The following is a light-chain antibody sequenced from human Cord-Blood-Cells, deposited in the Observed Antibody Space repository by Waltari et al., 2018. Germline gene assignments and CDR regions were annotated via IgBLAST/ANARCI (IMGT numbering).Light chain of an antibody. CDR3: SSYTSSSTPYV. J-gene: IGLJ1*01. CDR1: SRDVGGYNY. V-gene: IGLV2-14*01. CDR2: EVS. Sequence: QSALTKPASVSGSPGQSVTISCTGTSRDVGGYNYLSWYQQHPGKAPKLMIYEVSNRPSGVSNRFSGSKSGNTASLTISGLQAEDEADYYCSSYTSSSTPYVFGTGTKVTVL.